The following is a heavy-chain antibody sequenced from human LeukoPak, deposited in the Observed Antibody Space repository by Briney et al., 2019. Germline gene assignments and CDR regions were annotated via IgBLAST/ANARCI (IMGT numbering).Heavy chain of an antibody. CDR3: ARVKYRCSSTSCYVLDY. J-gene: IGHJ4*02. CDR1: GFTFDDYG. D-gene: IGHD2-2*01. V-gene: IGHV3-20*04. Sequence: GGSLRLSCAASGFTFDDYGMSWVRQAPGKGLEWVSGINWNGGSAGYADSVKGRFTISRDNAKNSLYLQMNSLRAEDTALYYCARVKYRCSSTSCYVLDYWGQGTLVTVSS. CDR2: INWNGGSA.